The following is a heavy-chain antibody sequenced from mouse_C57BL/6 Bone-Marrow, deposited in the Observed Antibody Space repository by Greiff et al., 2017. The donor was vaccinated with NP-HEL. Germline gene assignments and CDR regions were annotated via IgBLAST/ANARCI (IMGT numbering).Heavy chain of an antibody. J-gene: IGHJ2*01. Sequence: EVQLQESGPVLVKPGASVKMSCKASGYTFTDYYMNWVKQSHGKSLEWIGVINPYNGGTSYNQKFKGKATLTVDKSSSTAYMELNSLTSEDSAVYYCAQTAQATGYWGQGTTLTVSS. V-gene: IGHV1-19*01. D-gene: IGHD3-2*02. CDR1: GYTFTDYY. CDR2: INPYNGGT. CDR3: AQTAQATGY.